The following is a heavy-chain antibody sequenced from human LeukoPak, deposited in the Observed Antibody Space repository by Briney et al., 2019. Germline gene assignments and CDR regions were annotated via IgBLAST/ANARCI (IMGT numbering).Heavy chain of an antibody. J-gene: IGHJ3*02. CDR2: IYYSGST. D-gene: IGHD2-15*01. CDR1: GGSISTNYYY. V-gene: IGHV4-39*02. Sequence: SETLSLTCTVSGGSISTNYYYWGWIRQPPGKGLEWIGNIYYSGSTFYNPSLKSRVTISVDTSTNHFSLNPDSVTAADTAVYYCTRLGRPLYCSGGSCYSHAFDIWGQGTMVTVSS. CDR3: TRLGRPLYCSGGSCYSHAFDI.